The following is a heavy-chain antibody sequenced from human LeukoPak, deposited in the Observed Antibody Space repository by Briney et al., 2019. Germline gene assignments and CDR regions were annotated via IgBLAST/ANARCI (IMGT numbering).Heavy chain of an antibody. J-gene: IGHJ5*02. D-gene: IGHD2-15*01. CDR2: IHSDGSST. Sequence: PGGSLRLSCAASGFTFSSYWMHWVRQAPGKGLVWVSRIHSDGSSTTYADSVKGRFTISRDNAKNTLYLQMNSLRAEDTAVYYCARDKGYRSGGSCYINWFDPWGQGTLVTVSS. CDR3: ARDKGYRSGGSCYINWFDP. V-gene: IGHV3-74*01. CDR1: GFTFSSYW.